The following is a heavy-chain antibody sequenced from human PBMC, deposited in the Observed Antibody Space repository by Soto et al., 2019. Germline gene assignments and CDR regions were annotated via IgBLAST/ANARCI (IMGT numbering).Heavy chain of an antibody. CDR1: GYSFINYY. J-gene: IGHJ5*02. V-gene: IGHV1-46*01. CDR2: INPMGGST. D-gene: IGHD6-13*01. Sequence: GASVKVSCKAAGYSFINYYSDLVRQAHGQGLEWMAIINPMGGSTNYAQEFQGRVTLTSDTSTSTVYMELSSLRFEDTALLYCARDLAAGDLWGQGTLVTVSS. CDR3: ARDLAAGDL.